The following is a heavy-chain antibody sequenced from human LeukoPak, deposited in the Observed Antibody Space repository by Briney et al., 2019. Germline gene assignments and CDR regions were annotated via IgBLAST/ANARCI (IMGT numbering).Heavy chain of an antibody. CDR1: GYTFTSYA. V-gene: IGHV1-18*01. Sequence: ASVKVSCKASGYTFTSYAMNWVRQAPGQGLEWMGWISAYNGNTNYAQKLQGRVTMTTDTSTSTAYMELRSLRSDDTAVYYCARVEYDFWSGYSAWGQGTLVTVSS. CDR2: ISAYNGNT. CDR3: ARVEYDFWSGYSA. D-gene: IGHD3-3*01. J-gene: IGHJ5*02.